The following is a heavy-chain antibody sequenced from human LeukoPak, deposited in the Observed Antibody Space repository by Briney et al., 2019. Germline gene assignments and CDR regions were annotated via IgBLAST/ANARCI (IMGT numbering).Heavy chain of an antibody. V-gene: IGHV4-30-2*01. CDR1: GGSISSGGYY. Sequence: PSETLSLTCTVSGGSISSGGYYWSWIRQPPGKGLEWIGYIYHSGSTYYNPSLKSRVTISVDRSKNQFSLKLSSVTAADTAVYYCARESRAGVFDYWGQGTLVTVSS. D-gene: IGHD3-10*01. CDR3: ARESRAGVFDY. CDR2: IYHSGST. J-gene: IGHJ4*02.